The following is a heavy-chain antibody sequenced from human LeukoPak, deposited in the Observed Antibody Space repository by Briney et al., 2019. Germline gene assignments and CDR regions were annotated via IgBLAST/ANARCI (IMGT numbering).Heavy chain of an antibody. CDR1: GGSISSYY. J-gene: IGHJ4*02. D-gene: IGHD3-9*01. V-gene: IGHV4-4*07. Sequence: SETLSLTCTVSGGSISSYYWSWIRQPAGKGLEGFGRIYTSENTDYNPSLKSRVTMSVATSKNQFSLKLSSVTAADTAVYYCARVGPYDILTGYYDYYFDYWGQGTLVTVSS. CDR3: ARVGPYDILTGYYDYYFDY. CDR2: IYTSENT.